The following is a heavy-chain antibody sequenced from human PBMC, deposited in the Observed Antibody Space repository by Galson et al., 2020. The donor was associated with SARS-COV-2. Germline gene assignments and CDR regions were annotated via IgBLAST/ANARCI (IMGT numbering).Heavy chain of an antibody. CDR3: ARLRYYDVLTGYIGDV. CDR1: GYTFTDYY. CDR2: INPKSGGP. D-gene: IGHD3-9*01. V-gene: IGHV1-2*02. Sequence: ASVTVSCKASGYTFTDYYIHWVRPAPGQGLAWMGWINPKSGGPNYAQKFEGRVTMTRDTSITTAYRELSRLRADDTAVYYCARLRYYDVLTGYIGDVWGQGTMVTVSS. J-gene: IGHJ6*02.